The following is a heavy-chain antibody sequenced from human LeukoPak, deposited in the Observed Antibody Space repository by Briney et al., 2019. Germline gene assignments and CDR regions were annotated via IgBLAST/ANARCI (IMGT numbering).Heavy chain of an antibody. CDR2: ISSSGSTI. Sequence: GGSLRLSCAASVLTFSDYYMSWIRQAPGKGLEWVSYISSSGSTIYYANSLKGRFTISRDTAKNSLYLQMNSLRAEDTAVYYCASRQDKNYDSSGYYLDYWGQGTLVTVSS. V-gene: IGHV3-11*01. CDR1: VLTFSDYY. D-gene: IGHD3-22*01. J-gene: IGHJ4*02. CDR3: ASRQDKNYDSSGYYLDY.